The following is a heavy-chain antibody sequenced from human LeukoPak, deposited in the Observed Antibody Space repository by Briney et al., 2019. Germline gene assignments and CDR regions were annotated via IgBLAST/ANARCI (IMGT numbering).Heavy chain of an antibody. Sequence: PGGALRLSCAASGFTFSSYWMSWVRQAPGKGLEWVANIKQDGGEKYYVDSVKGRFTISRDNAKNSLYLQMNSLRAEDTAVYYCARDDRVRGHGGFYYYYGMDVWGQGTTVTVSS. D-gene: IGHD3-10*01. CDR1: GFTFSSYW. V-gene: IGHV3-7*01. CDR3: ARDDRVRGHGGFYYYYGMDV. J-gene: IGHJ6*02. CDR2: IKQDGGEK.